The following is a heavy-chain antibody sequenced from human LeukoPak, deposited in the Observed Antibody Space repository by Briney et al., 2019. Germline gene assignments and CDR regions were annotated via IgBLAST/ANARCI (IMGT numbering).Heavy chain of an antibody. V-gene: IGHV4-59*01. CDR2: IYHSGST. Sequence: SETLSLTCTVSGGSIRSYYWSWVRQPPGRGLEWIGYIYHSGSTNYNPSLKSRVNLSVDMAKNQISLKMSSVTAADTAVYYCARSRVWSDYWGYFDYWGQGILVTVSS. D-gene: IGHD3-3*01. CDR1: GGSIRSYY. J-gene: IGHJ4*02. CDR3: ARSRVWSDYWGYFDY.